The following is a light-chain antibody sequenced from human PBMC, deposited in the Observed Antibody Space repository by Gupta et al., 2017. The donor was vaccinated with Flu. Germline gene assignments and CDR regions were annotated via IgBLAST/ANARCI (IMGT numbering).Light chain of an antibody. J-gene: IGKJ5*01. Sequence: EIVLTQSPATLSLSPGERATLSCRASQSVGSYLAWYQQKPGQAPRLLIYDASNRATGIPARFSGCGSGTDFTLTISSLEPEDFAVYYCQQRSNWPITFGQGTRLDIK. CDR1: QSVGSY. CDR3: QQRSNWPIT. CDR2: DAS. V-gene: IGKV3-11*01.